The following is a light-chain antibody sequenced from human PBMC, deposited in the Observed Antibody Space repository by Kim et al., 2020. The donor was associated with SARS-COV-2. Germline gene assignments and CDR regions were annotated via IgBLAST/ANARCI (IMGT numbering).Light chain of an antibody. Sequence: SLSPGERATLSCRASQSVSSYLAWYQQKLGQAPRLLIYDASNRATGIPARFSASGSGTDFTLTISSLEPEDFAVYYCQQRSNSPLTFGGGTKVDIK. V-gene: IGKV3-11*01. CDR1: QSVSSY. J-gene: IGKJ4*01. CDR2: DAS. CDR3: QQRSNSPLT.